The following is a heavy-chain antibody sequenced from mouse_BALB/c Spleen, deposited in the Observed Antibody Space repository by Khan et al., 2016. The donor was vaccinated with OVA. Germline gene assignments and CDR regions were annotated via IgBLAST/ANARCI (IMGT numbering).Heavy chain of an antibody. CDR3: AIGKYYVSSSFAY. J-gene: IGHJ3*01. V-gene: IGHV1S34*01. CDR1: GYSLTGYY. D-gene: IGHD1-1*01. Sequence: LVKTGASVKISCKASGYSLTGYYMHWVRQSHGKSLEWLGYISCYNGAISYTQQFKGKATFTEDTSTRTAYMPFNSLTSEDSAVYYCAIGKYYVSSSFAYWGQGTLVTVS. CDR2: ISCYNGAI.